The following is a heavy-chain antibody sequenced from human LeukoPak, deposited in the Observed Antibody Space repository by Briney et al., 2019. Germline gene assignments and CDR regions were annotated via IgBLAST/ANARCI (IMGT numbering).Heavy chain of an antibody. V-gene: IGHV1-2*02. CDR3: AKRSGYYYEYYFDY. J-gene: IGHJ4*02. D-gene: IGHD3-22*01. CDR1: GYTFTSYY. CDR2: INPNSGGT. Sequence: ASVKVSCKASGYTFTSYYMHWVRQAPGQGLEWMGWINPNSGGTNYAQKFQGRVTMTRDTFISTAYMELSRLRSDDTAVYYCAKRSGYYYEYYFDYWGQGTLVTVSS.